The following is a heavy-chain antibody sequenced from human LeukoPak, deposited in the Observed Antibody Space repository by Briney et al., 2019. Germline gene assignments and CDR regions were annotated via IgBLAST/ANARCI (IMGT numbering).Heavy chain of an antibody. Sequence: SVKASCKASGFTFTSSTIQWVRQARGQRLEWIGWIVVGSGNTNYAQKFQERVIITRDMSTTTVYMELSSLRSEDTAVYYCAGTPWFGELTLDYWGQGTLVTVSS. CDR2: IVVGSGNT. D-gene: IGHD3-10*01. CDR1: GFTFTSST. CDR3: AGTPWFGELTLDY. J-gene: IGHJ4*02. V-gene: IGHV1-58*02.